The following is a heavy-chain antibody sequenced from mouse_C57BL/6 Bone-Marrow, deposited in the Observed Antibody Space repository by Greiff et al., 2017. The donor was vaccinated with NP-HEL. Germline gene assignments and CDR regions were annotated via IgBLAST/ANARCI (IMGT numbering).Heavy chain of an antibody. CDR3: ARWDWDDAMDY. CDR2: IHPNSGST. D-gene: IGHD4-1*01. CDR1: GYTFTSYW. Sequence: QVQLQQSGAELVKPGASVKLSCKASGYTFTSYWMHWVKQRPGQGLEWIGMIHPNSGSTNYNEKFKSKATLTVDKSSSTAYMQLSSLTSEDSAVYYCARWDWDDAMDYWGQGTSVTVSS. V-gene: IGHV1-64*01. J-gene: IGHJ4*01.